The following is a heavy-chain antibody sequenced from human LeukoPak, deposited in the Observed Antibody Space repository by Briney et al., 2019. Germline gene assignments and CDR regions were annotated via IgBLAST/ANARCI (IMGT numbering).Heavy chain of an antibody. D-gene: IGHD3-10*01. V-gene: IGHV1-18*01. J-gene: IGHJ3*02. CDR1: GYTFTSYG. CDR2: ISAYNGNT. Sequence: ASVKVPCKASGYTFTSYGISWVRQAPGQGLEWMGWISAYNGNTNYAQKLQGRVTMTTDTSTSTAYMELRSLRSDDTAVYYCARVPRGVDAFDIWGQGTMVTVSS. CDR3: ARVPRGVDAFDI.